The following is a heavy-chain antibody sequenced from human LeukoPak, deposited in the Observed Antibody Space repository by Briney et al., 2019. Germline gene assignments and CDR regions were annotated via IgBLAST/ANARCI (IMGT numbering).Heavy chain of an antibody. J-gene: IGHJ4*02. Sequence: AGSLRLSCAASGFTFSSYAMSWVRQAPGKGLEWVSAISGSGGSTYYADSVKGRFTISRDNSKNTVYLQMNSLRAEDTAVYYCAKDLAGSGSYSFDYWGQGTLVTVSS. CDR3: AKDLAGSGSYSFDY. D-gene: IGHD1-26*01. CDR2: ISGSGGST. V-gene: IGHV3-23*01. CDR1: GFTFSSYA.